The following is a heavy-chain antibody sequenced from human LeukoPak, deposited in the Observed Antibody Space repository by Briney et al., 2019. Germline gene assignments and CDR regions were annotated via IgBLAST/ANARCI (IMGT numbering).Heavy chain of an antibody. Sequence: SETLSLTCAVYGGSFSGYYWSWIRQPPGKELEWIGEINHSGSTNYNPSLKSRVTISVDTSKNQFSLKLSSVTAADTAVYYCASSRMKDVAATSDYWGQGTLVTVSS. V-gene: IGHV4-34*01. CDR1: GGSFSGYY. CDR3: ASSRMKDVAATSDY. CDR2: INHSGST. J-gene: IGHJ4*02. D-gene: IGHD2-15*01.